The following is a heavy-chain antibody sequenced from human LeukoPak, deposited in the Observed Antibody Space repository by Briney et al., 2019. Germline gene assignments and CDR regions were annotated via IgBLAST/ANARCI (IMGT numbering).Heavy chain of an antibody. CDR3: ARANFLYCSSTTCLFDY. V-gene: IGHV1-2*02. CDR2: INPNDGDT. J-gene: IGHJ4*02. CDR1: GYTFTDYF. D-gene: IGHD2-2*01. Sequence: ASVKVSCKASGYTFTDYFMHWVRQAPGQGFEWMGWINPNDGDTNYAQKFQGRVTMTRDTSTSTAHMEVSRLRSDDTAVYYCARANFLYCSSTTCLFDYWGQGTLVTVSS.